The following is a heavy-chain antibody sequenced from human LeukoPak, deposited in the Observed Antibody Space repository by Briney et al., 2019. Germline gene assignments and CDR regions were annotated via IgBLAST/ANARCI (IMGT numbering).Heavy chain of an antibody. D-gene: IGHD3-3*01. V-gene: IGHV1-58*02. CDR2: IVVGSGNT. J-gene: IGHJ5*02. CDR3: AAVVTAKEWYNWFDP. CDR1: GFTFTSSA. Sequence: SVKVSCKASGFTFTSSAMQWVRQARGQRLEWIGWIVVGSGNTNYAQKFQERVTITRDMSTSTAYMELSSLRSEDTAVYYCAAVVTAKEWYNWFDPWGQGTLVTVSS.